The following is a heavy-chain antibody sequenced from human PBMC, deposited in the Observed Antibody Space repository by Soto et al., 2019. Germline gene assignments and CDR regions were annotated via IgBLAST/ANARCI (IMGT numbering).Heavy chain of an antibody. D-gene: IGHD5-18*01. CDR2: IIPIFGTA. CDR1: GGTFSSYA. V-gene: IGHV1-69*06. CDR3: ARIPVDTSMIYWLDP. Sequence: SVKVSCKASGGTFSSYAISWVRQAPGQGLEWMGGIIPIFGTANYAQKFQGRVTITADKSTSTAYMELSSLRSEDTAVYYCARIPVDTSMIYWLDPWGQGTLVTVSS. J-gene: IGHJ5*02.